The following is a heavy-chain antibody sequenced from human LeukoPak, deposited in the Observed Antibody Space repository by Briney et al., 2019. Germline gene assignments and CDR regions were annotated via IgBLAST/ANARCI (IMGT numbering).Heavy chain of an antibody. Sequence: GGSLRLSCAASGFTFSSYGMHRVRQAPGKGLEWVAFIRYDGSNKYYADSVKGRFTISRDNSKNTLYLQMNSLRAEDTAVYYCAKDRVYYDSSGYYFDYWGQGTLVTVSS. J-gene: IGHJ4*02. CDR3: AKDRVYYDSSGYYFDY. D-gene: IGHD3-22*01. V-gene: IGHV3-30*02. CDR1: GFTFSSYG. CDR2: IRYDGSNK.